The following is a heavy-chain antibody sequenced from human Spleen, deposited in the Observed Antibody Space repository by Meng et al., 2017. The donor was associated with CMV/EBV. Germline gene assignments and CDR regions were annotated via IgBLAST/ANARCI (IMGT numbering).Heavy chain of an antibody. Sequence: SGKASGYTYASYDINWVRQATGQGLEWMGWMNPYSGDTGYAQKFKGRVAMTRSTSISTAYMELTSLASEDTAVYYCARGSTNGWFDYWGQGTLVTVSS. D-gene: IGHD2-8*01. J-gene: IGHJ5*01. CDR1: GYTYASYD. CDR2: MNPYSGDT. CDR3: ARGSTNGWFDY. V-gene: IGHV1-8*01.